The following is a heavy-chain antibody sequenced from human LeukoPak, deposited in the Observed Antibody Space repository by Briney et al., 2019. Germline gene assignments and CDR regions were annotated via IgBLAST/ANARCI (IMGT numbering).Heavy chain of an antibody. CDR1: GYSISSDYY. CDR2: IYHSGST. CDR3: ARRWIAVAGTSNFDY. D-gene: IGHD6-19*01. J-gene: IGHJ4*02. V-gene: IGHV4-38-2*02. Sequence: PSETLSLACTVSGYSISSDYYWGWIRQPPGKGLEWIGSIYHSGSTYYNPSLKSRVTISVDTSKNQFSLKLSSVTAADTAVYYCARRWIAVAGTSNFDYWGQGTLVTVSS.